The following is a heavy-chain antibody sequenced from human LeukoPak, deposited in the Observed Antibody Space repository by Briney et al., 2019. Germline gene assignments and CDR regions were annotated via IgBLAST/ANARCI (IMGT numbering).Heavy chain of an antibody. CDR1: GFTFKNYA. Sequence: GGSLRLSCAGSGFTFKNYAMNWVRQAPGKGLEWVAVITGSGGTTYYADSVKGRFTISRDNSKNTLYLEMNSLRAEDTAVYYCAKDRGTVFLNYFDPWGQGTPVTVSS. D-gene: IGHD1-7*01. J-gene: IGHJ5*02. V-gene: IGHV3-23*01. CDR3: AKDRGTVFLNYFDP. CDR2: ITGSGGTT.